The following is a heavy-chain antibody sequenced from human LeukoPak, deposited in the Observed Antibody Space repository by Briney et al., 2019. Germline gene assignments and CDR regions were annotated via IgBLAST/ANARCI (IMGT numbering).Heavy chain of an antibody. CDR2: INPNNGGT. CDR3: ARDWDNGRAERPA. J-gene: IGHJ5*02. D-gene: IGHD2-8*01. V-gene: IGHV1-2*02. CDR1: GYTFTGYY. Sequence: ASVKVSCKASGYTFTGYYMHWVRQAPGQGLEWMGWINPNNGGTNYAQKFQGRVTMTRDTSISTAYMELSRLRSDDTAVYYCARDWDNGRAERPAWGQGTLVTVSS.